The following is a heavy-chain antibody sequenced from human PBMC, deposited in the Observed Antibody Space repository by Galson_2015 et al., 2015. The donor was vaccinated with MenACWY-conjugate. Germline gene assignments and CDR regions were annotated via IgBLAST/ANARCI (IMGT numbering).Heavy chain of an antibody. CDR2: IYHSGST. CDR1: GGSISSSHW. J-gene: IGHJ6*02. D-gene: IGHD1-1*01. CDR3: ARLNADRHNIYGMDV. Sequence: LTCAVSGGSISSSHWWSWVRQSPGKGLEWIGEIYHSGSTNYDPSLKTRVAISVDKSNNQFSLKLSSVTAAGTAMYYCARLNADRHNIYGMDVWGQGTTVTVSS. V-gene: IGHV4-4*02.